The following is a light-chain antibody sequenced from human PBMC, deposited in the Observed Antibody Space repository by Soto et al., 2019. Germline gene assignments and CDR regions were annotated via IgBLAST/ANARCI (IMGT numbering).Light chain of an antibody. Sequence: QSALRQPHPVSGSPGQSVTISCTGAPIVLAYNYISWYQQYPGKAPKLLLYDVSQRSSGVPDHFSGSKSGDTPSLTISGLQAEDEADDYCCSYEGSFRVFGGGTQVTGL. CDR1: PIVLAYNY. CDR2: DVS. CDR3: CSYEGSFRV. V-gene: IGLV2-11*01. J-gene: IGLJ2*01.